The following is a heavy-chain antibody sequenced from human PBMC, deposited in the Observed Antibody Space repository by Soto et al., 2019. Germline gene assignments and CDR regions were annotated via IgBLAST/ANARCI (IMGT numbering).Heavy chain of an antibody. CDR2: INSDGSST. V-gene: IGHV3-74*01. CDR3: ARDVYSSSWYFDY. D-gene: IGHD6-13*01. CDR1: GFTFSIYW. Sequence: HLGGSLRLSCAASGFTFSIYWMHWFRQAPGKGLVWVSRINSDGSSTSYADSVKGRFTISRDNAKNTLYLQMNSLRAEDTAVYYCARDVYSSSWYFDYWGQGTLVTVSS. J-gene: IGHJ4*02.